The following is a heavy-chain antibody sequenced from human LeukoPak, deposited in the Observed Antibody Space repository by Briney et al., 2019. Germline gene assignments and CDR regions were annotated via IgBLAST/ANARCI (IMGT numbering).Heavy chain of an antibody. J-gene: IGHJ4*02. V-gene: IGHV1-2*02. CDR1: GYTFTGYY. CDR2: INPNRGGT. D-gene: IGHD3-10*01. Sequence: ASVKVSCKASGYTFTGYYMHWVRQAPGQGLEWMGWINPNRGGTNYAQKFQGRVTMTRDTSISTAYMELSRLRSDDTAVYYCAAGLGDPKVDYWGQGTLVTVSS. CDR3: AAGLGDPKVDY.